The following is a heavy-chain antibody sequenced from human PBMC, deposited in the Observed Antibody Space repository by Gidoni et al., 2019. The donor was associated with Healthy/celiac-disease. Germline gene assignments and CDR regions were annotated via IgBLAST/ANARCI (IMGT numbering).Heavy chain of an antibody. CDR1: GFTFSSYS. V-gene: IGHV3-21*01. CDR3: ATTIYCSGGSCYSWGTYYYYGMDV. D-gene: IGHD2-15*01. Sequence: EVQLVESGGGLVKPGGSLRLSCAASGFTFSSYSMNWVRQAPGKGLEWVSSMSSSSSYIYYADSVKGRFTISRDNAKNSLYLQMNSLRAEDTAVYYCATTIYCSGGSCYSWGTYYYYGMDVWGQGTTVTVSS. CDR2: MSSSSSYI. J-gene: IGHJ6*02.